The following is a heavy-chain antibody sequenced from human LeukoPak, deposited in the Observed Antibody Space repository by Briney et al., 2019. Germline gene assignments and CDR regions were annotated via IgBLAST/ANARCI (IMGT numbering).Heavy chain of an antibody. D-gene: IGHD3-16*01. Sequence: GRSLRLSCAASGFTISSYGMHWVRQAPGKGLEWVAVMSYGGTNKYFADSVKGRFTISRDNSKNTLFLQMNSLRTEDTAVYYCAKETAGGFDYWGQGTLVTVSS. V-gene: IGHV3-30*18. CDR2: MSYGGTNK. CDR3: AKETAGGFDY. CDR1: GFTISSYG. J-gene: IGHJ4*02.